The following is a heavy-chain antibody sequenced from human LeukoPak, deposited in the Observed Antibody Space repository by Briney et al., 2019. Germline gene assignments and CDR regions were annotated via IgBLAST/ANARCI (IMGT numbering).Heavy chain of an antibody. CDR1: GFTFSSYS. J-gene: IGHJ4*02. D-gene: IGHD4-17*01. CDR3: AKLSTTMTPY. CDR2: ISSSSSYI. Sequence: GGSLRLSCAASGFTFSSYSMNWVRQAPGKGLEWVSSISSSSSYIYYADSVKGRFTISRDNSKNTLYLQVNSLRAEDTAVYYCAKLSTTMTPYWGQGAWSPSP. V-gene: IGHV3-21*04.